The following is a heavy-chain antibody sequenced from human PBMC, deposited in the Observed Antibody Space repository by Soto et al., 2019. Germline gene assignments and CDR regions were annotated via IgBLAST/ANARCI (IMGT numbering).Heavy chain of an antibody. CDR3: ARDELPYSYGSLPFF. CDR1: GLTFRSYW. D-gene: IGHD5-18*01. Sequence: GGSLRLSCAASGLTFRSYWMHWVRQAPGKGLVWVSVISGSGGDALYADSVKGRFTISRDKAKNSLYLQMNSLRAEDTAVYYCARDELPYSYGSLPFFWGQGTLVTVSS. J-gene: IGHJ4*02. V-gene: IGHV3-21*01. CDR2: ISGSGGDA.